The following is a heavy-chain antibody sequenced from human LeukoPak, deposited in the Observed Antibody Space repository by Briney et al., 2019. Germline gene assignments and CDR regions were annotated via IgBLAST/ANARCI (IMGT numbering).Heavy chain of an antibody. CDR3: ARSVVVAAGWFDP. CDR2: ISWNSGSI. D-gene: IGHD2-15*01. V-gene: IGHV3-9*03. J-gene: IGHJ5*02. Sequence: GGSLRLPCAASGFTFDDYAMHWVRQAPGKGLEWVSGISWNSGSIGYADSVKGRFTISRDNAKNSLYLQMNSLRAEDMALYYCARSVVVAAGWFDPWGQGTLVTVSS. CDR1: GFTFDDYA.